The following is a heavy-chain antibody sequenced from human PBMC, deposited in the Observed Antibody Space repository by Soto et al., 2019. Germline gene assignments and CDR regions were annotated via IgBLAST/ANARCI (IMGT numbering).Heavy chain of an antibody. V-gene: IGHV5-51*01. D-gene: IGHD3-10*01. CDR1: GYRCTSYW. Sequence: PGESLKISCKGSGYRCTSYWIGWVRQMPGKGLEWMGIIYPGDSDTRYSPSFQGQVTISADKSFSTAYLQWSSLKASDTAMYYCARDLYYYGSGSYSHYYYYGMDVWGQGTTVTVSS. CDR3: ARDLYYYGSGSYSHYYYYGMDV. J-gene: IGHJ6*02. CDR2: IYPGDSDT.